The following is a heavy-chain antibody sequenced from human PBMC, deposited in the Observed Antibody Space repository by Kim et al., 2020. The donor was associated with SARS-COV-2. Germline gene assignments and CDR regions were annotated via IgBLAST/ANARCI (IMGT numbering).Heavy chain of an antibody. J-gene: IGHJ4*02. CDR3: AKDGYSYGYGPYYFDY. V-gene: IGHV3-23*01. CDR2: ISGSGGST. D-gene: IGHD5-18*01. CDR1: GFTFSSYA. Sequence: GGSLRLSCAASGFTFSSYAMSWVRQAPGKGLEWVSAISGSGGSTYYADSVKGRFTISRDNSKNTLYVQMNSLRAEDTAVYYCAKDGYSYGYGPYYFDYWGQGTLVTVPS.